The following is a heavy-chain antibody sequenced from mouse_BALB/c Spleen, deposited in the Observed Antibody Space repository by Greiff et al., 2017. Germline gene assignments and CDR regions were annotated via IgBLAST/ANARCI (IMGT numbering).Heavy chain of an antibody. J-gene: IGHJ4*01. V-gene: IGHV1-69*02. Sequence: QVQLQQPGAELVKPGASVKLSCKASGYTFTSYWMHWVKQRPGQGLEWIGEIDPSDSYTNYNQKFKGKATLTVDKSSSTAYMQLSSLTSEDSAVYYCARGDGYAYYAMDYWGQGTSVTVSS. D-gene: IGHD2-2*01. CDR1: GYTFTSYW. CDR3: ARGDGYAYYAMDY. CDR2: IDPSDSYT.